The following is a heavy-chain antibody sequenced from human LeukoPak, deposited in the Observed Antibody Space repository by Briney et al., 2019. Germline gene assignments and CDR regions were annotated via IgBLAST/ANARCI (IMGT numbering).Heavy chain of an antibody. J-gene: IGHJ3*02. CDR1: GFTFSDYY. CDR2: ISSSGNSI. D-gene: IGHD2-15*01. CDR3: AIVKGSYAVDM. Sequence: GGSLRLSCAASGFTFSDYYMSWMRQAPGKWLDWVSYISSSGNSIYYADSVKCRFTMSRDNAKNSLYLQMNSLRAEDTAVYYCAIVKGSYAVDMWGQGIMVTVSS. V-gene: IGHV3-11*01.